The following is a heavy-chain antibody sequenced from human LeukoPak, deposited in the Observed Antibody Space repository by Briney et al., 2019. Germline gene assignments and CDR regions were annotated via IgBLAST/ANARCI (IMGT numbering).Heavy chain of an antibody. V-gene: IGHV4-30-4*08. CDR1: GGSISSGDYY. CDR3: ARDPPSSVVTFQVGPDWYFDL. Sequence: PSQTLSLTCTVSGGSISSGDYYWSWIRQPPGKGLEWIGYIYYSGSTYYNPSLKSRVTISVDTSKNQSSLKLSSVTAADTAVYYCARDPPSSVVTFQVGPDWYFDLWGRGTLVTVSS. J-gene: IGHJ2*01. D-gene: IGHD3-22*01. CDR2: IYYSGST.